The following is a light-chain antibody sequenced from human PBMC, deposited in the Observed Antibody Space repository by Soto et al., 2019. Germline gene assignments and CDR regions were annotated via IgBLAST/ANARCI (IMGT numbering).Light chain of an antibody. CDR2: LNSDGRH. J-gene: IGLJ2*01. V-gene: IGLV4-69*01. CDR1: SGHRTYA. CDR3: QTWGTGLLV. Sequence: QLVLTQSPSASASLGASVKLTCTLSSGHRTYAIAWHQQQPEKGPRYLMNLNSDGRHTKGDGIPDRFSGSSSGTERYLTISSLQSEDEADYYCQTWGTGLLVVGGGTKVTVL.